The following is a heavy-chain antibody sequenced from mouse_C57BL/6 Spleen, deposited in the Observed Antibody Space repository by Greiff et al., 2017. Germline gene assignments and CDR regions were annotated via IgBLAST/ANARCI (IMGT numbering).Heavy chain of an antibody. Sequence: VQLQQSGPELVKPGASVKISCKASGYSFTGYYMNWVKQSPEKSLEWIGEINPSTGGTTYNQTFKAKATLTVDKSSSTAYMQLKSLTSEDSAVYYWARGGVLLRSPLDVKYFDVWGTGTTVTVSS. J-gene: IGHJ1*03. CDR2: INPSTGGT. CDR1: GYSFTGYY. D-gene: IGHD1-1*01. V-gene: IGHV1-42*01. CDR3: ARGGVLLRSPLDVKYFDV.